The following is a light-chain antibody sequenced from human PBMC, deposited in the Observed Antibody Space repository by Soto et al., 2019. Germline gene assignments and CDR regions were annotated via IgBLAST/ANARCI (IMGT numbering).Light chain of an antibody. V-gene: IGKV3-11*01. CDR2: DAS. CDR1: QGVSSY. Sequence: EIVLTQSPATLSLSPGERATLSCRASQGVSSYLAWYQQKPGQAPRLLIYDASNRATGIPARFSGSGSGTDFTLTISSLEPEDFAVYYCQQGGTFGQGTKLEIK. J-gene: IGKJ2*01. CDR3: QQGGT.